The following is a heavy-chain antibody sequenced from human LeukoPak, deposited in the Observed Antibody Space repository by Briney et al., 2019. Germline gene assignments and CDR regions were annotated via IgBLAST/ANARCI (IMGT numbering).Heavy chain of an antibody. CDR2: IYYSGST. J-gene: IGHJ4*02. V-gene: IGHV4-61*08. CDR1: GDSLSSGDYY. D-gene: IGHD3-9*01. CDR3: AREVFNYDFLTGYYRGDFVC. Sequence: SETLSLTCTVSGDSLSSGDYYWSWIRQPPGKGLEWIGYIYYSGSTNYNPSLKSRVTISVDTSKNQFTLKLSSLTDADTAVYYCAREVFNYDFLTGYYRGDFVCRGQGSLVTVSS.